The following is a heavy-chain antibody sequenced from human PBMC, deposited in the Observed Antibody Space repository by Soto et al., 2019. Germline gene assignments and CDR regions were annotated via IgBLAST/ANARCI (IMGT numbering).Heavy chain of an antibody. CDR1: GYTFTSYG. CDR2: ISAYNGNT. D-gene: IGHD1-26*01. J-gene: IGHJ6*02. CDR3: ARDSYEWELLGGYYYYGMDV. Sequence: ASVKVSCKASGYTFTSYGISWVRQAPGQGLEWMGWISAYNGNTNYAQKLQGRVTMTTDTSTSTAYMELRSLRSDDTAVYYCARDSYEWELLGGYYYYGMDVWGQGTTVTVSS. V-gene: IGHV1-18*01.